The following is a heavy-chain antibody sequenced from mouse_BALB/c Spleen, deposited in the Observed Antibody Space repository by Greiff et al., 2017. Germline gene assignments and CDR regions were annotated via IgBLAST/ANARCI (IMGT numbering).Heavy chain of an antibody. CDR2: ISSGGST. V-gene: IGHV5-6-5*01. D-gene: IGHD1-1*01. CDR3: ANYGSSYAMDY. J-gene: IGHJ4*01. CDR1: GFTFSSYA. Sequence: EVKLVESGGGLVKPGGSLKLSCAASGFTFSSYAMSWVRQTPEKRLEWVASISSGGSTYYPDSVKGRFTISRDNARNILYLQMSSLRSEDTAMYYCANYGSSYAMDYWGQGTSVTVSS.